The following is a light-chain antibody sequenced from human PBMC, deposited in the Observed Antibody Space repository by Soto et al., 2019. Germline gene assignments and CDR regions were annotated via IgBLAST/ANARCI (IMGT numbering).Light chain of an antibody. CDR2: GAS. CDR1: PSVSSSY. J-gene: IGKJ1*01. CDR3: QQYGSSPRT. Sequence: ENVFSPSPGAPSLSPGGRATLSCRASPSVSSSYLAWYQQKPGQAPRLLIYGASSRATGIPDRFSGSGSGTDFTLTISRLEPEDFAVYYCQQYGSSPRTFGQGTKVDIK. V-gene: IGKV3-20*01.